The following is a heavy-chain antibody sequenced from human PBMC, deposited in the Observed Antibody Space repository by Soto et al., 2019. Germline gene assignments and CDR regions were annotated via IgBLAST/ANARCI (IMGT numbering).Heavy chain of an antibody. J-gene: IGHJ4*02. CDR3: AREPYGDSQYFDY. CDR1: GFTFNSLS. Sequence: QVQLVESGGGMVQPGTSLRLSCAASGFTFNSLSLHGVRQRPDKGLEWVAVISHDGRVTFYADFVKGRFTVSRDNSKNTIYLQVNSLRAEDTAVYYCAREPYGDSQYFDYWGQGTLVTVSS. V-gene: IGHV3-30*04. D-gene: IGHD2-21*02. CDR2: ISHDGRVT.